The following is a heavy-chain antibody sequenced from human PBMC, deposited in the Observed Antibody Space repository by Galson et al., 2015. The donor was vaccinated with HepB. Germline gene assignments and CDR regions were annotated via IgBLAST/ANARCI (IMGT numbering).Heavy chain of an antibody. CDR1: GFTFSRHG. CDR3: AKDFLTVAGPFDL. Sequence: LRLSCAASGFTFSRHGIHWIRQAPGKGLEWVAVISYDGGKKYYADSVKGRFTISRDNSKNTLYLQMNSLGAEDTAVYYCAKDFLTVAGPFDLWGRGTLVTVSS. V-gene: IGHV3-30*18. CDR2: ISYDGGKK. J-gene: IGHJ2*01. D-gene: IGHD6-19*01.